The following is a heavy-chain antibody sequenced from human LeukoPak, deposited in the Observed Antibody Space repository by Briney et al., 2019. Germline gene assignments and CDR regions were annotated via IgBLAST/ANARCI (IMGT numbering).Heavy chain of an antibody. CDR2: IVVGSGNT. V-gene: IGHV1-58*01. Sequence: SVKVCCKASGFTFTSSAVQWVRQARGQRLEWIGWIVVGSGNTNYAQEFQERVTITRDMSTSTAYMELSSLRSEDTAVYYCAAGYRELSNGGMDVWGQGTTVTVSS. J-gene: IGHJ6*02. CDR1: GFTFTSSA. D-gene: IGHD2-8*01. CDR3: AAGYRELSNGGMDV.